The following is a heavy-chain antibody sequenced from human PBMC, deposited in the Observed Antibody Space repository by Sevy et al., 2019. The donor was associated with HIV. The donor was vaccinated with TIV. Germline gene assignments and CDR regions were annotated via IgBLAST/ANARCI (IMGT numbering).Heavy chain of an antibody. V-gene: IGHV3-30*18. Sequence: GESLKISCAASGFNFSPYAMHWVRQAPGKGLEWVAVISNDGRNENYADSVKGRFTISRDNSKNTMFLQMNSLRVEDTAVYYCAKEGYYYDSRSYDWFDPWGQGTLVTVSS. CDR1: GFNFSPYA. CDR2: ISNDGRNE. D-gene: IGHD3-22*01. CDR3: AKEGYYYDSRSYDWFDP. J-gene: IGHJ5*02.